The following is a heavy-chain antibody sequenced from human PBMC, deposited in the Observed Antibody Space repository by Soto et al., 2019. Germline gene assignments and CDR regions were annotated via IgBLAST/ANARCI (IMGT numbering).Heavy chain of an antibody. CDR2: IYYSGST. D-gene: IGHD2-21*01. CDR1: GGSVSSGSYY. Sequence: QVQLQESGPGLVKPSETLSLTCTVSGGSVSSGSYYWSWIRQPPGKGLEWIGYIYYSGSTNYNPPLKSRVTISVDTSKNQFSLKLSSVTAADTAVYYCARAPGDVWWFDPWGQGTLVTVSS. V-gene: IGHV4-61*01. CDR3: ARAPGDVWWFDP. J-gene: IGHJ5*02.